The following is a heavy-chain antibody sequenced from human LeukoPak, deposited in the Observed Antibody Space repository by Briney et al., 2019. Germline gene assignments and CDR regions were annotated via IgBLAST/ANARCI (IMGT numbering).Heavy chain of an antibody. J-gene: IGHJ4*02. CDR1: GFMFSNYG. D-gene: IGHD1-26*01. V-gene: IGHV3-23*01. Sequence: GGSLRLSCAAFGFMFSNYGMSWVRQAPGKGLEWVSGISGSGGTTYYADSVKGRFTISRDNSKNTLYLQMNSLRTEDTAVYYCAKVGEGATIGYFDYWGQGTLVTVSS. CDR3: AKVGEGATIGYFDY. CDR2: ISGSGGTT.